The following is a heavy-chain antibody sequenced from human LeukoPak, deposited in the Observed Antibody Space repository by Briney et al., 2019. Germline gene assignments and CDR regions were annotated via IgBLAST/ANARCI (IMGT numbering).Heavy chain of an antibody. CDR1: GFTFSSYA. J-gene: IGHJ5*02. V-gene: IGHV3-23*01. CDR3: AKDRPRITMVRGVITAISFDP. CDR2: ISGSGGST. Sequence: PGGSLRLSCAASGFTFSSYAMSWVRQAPGKGLEWVSAISGSGGSTYYADSVKGRFTISRDNSKNTLYLQMNSLRAEDTAVYYCAKDRPRITMVRGVITAISFDPWGQGTLVTVSS. D-gene: IGHD3-10*01.